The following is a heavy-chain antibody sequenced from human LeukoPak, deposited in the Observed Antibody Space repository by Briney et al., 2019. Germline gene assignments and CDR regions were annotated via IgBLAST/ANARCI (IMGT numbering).Heavy chain of an antibody. CDR3: AKSGGYGLIDY. V-gene: IGHV4-59*08. J-gene: IGHJ4*02. CDR2: IYYSGST. CDR1: GGSISSYY. Sequence: SETLSLTCTVSGGSISSYYWSWIRQPPGKGLEWIGYIYYSGSTNYNPSLKSRVTISVDTSKNQFSLKLSSVTAADTAMYYCAKSGGYGLIDYWGQGTRVTASS. D-gene: IGHD1-26*01.